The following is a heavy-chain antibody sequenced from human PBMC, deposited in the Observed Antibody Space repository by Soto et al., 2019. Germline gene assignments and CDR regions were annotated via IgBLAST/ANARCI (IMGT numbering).Heavy chain of an antibody. J-gene: IGHJ5*02. Sequence: ASVKVSCKASGYSFTKYVMHWVRQAPGQGLEWMGWINTSSGGTNYAQNFQDWVTMTRDTSISTAYMELSRLRSDDTAVYYCARVPGPWGQGTLVTVSS. CDR3: ARVPGP. CDR1: GYSFTKYV. V-gene: IGHV1-2*04. CDR2: INTSSGGT.